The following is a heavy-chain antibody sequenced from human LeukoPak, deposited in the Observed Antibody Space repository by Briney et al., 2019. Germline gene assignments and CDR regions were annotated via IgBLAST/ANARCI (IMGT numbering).Heavy chain of an antibody. J-gene: IGHJ4*02. CDR2: IIPIFGTA. V-gene: IGHV1-69*05. CDR3: ARDVVVPAATERFFDY. CDR1: GGTFSSYA. Sequence: GASVKVSCKASGGTFSSYAISWVRQAPGQGLEWMGGIIPIFGTANYAQKFQGRVTITTDESTSTAYMELSSLRSEDTAVYYCARDVVVPAATERFFDYWGQGTLVTVSS. D-gene: IGHD2-2*01.